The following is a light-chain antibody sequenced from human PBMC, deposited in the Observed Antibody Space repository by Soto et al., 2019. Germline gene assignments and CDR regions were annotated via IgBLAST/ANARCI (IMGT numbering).Light chain of an antibody. Sequence: DIVMTQSPDSLAVSLGERATIRCRSSQSVLFSSNNKNYLAWYQQRPGQPPKLLLYWASTRDSGVPDRFSGSGSETDFTLTINSLQAEDVAMYFCLQYYSGVTFGQGTRLEI. CDR3: LQYYSGVT. CDR2: WAS. V-gene: IGKV4-1*01. J-gene: IGKJ2*01. CDR1: QSVLFSSNNKNY.